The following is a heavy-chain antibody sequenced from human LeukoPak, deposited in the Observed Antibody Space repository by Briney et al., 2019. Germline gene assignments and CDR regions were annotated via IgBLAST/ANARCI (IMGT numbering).Heavy chain of an antibody. CDR3: ATSLGPLTEY. CDR2: IASKTDGGAT. Sequence: PGGSLRLSCSASGLTVTNAWMNWVRQAPGEGLDWVGRIASKTDGGATDYAAPVKGRFTISRDNAKNTLYLQMNSLKGEDTAVYYCATSLGPLTEYWGQGTLVTVSS. V-gene: IGHV3-15*07. D-gene: IGHD7-27*01. J-gene: IGHJ4*02. CDR1: GLTVTNAW.